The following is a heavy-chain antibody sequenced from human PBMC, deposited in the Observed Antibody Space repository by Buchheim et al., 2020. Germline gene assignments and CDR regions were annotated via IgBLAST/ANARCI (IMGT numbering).Heavy chain of an antibody. CDR3: AKPFSSSGWGYYNYAMDV. J-gene: IGHJ6*02. CDR2: IIGSGGDT. CDR1: GFTFSSYT. V-gene: IGHV3-23*01. D-gene: IGHD6-19*01. Sequence: EVQLLESGGGLVQPGGSLRLSCAASGFTFSSYTMNWVRQAPGKGLEWVSGIIGSGGDTYYADSVKGRFTISRDHSKNPLYLQMNSLRAEDTAVYYCAKPFSSSGWGYYNYAMDVWGQGTT.